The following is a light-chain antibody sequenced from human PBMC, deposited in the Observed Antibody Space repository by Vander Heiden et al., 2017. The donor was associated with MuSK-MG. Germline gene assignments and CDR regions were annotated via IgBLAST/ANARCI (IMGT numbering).Light chain of an antibody. CDR3: QAWDSSINVV. V-gene: IGLV3-1*01. J-gene: IGLJ2*01. CDR1: KLGDKY. CDR2: QDS. Sequence: SYELTQPPSVSVSPGQTASITCSGDKLGDKYACWYQQKPGQSPVLVIYQDSKRPSGTPERFSGSNSGNTATLTISGTQAMDEADYYCQAWDSSINVVFGGGTKLTVL.